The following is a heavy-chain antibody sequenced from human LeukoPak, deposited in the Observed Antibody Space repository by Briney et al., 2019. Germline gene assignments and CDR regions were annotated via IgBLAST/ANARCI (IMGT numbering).Heavy chain of an antibody. D-gene: IGHD1-14*01. V-gene: IGHV3-7*01. J-gene: IGHJ6*03. CDR1: GLTFSSYW. CDR3: AKLTRGYYYYMDV. Sequence: PGGSLRLSCAASGLTFSSYWMSWVRQTPGKGREWVANLNQDGSEKHYVDSAKGRFTISRDNAKNSLYLQMDSLRGEDTAVYYCAKLTRGYYYYMDVWGKGTTVTVSS. CDR2: LNQDGSEK.